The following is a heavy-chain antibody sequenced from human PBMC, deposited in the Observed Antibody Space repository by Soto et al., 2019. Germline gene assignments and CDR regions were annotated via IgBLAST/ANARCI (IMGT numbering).Heavy chain of an antibody. CDR3: ARRDSGGFYRFFDS. D-gene: IGHD2-15*01. V-gene: IGHV1-69*06. CDR1: GGSLSTNP. J-gene: IGHJ4*02. CDR2: TGSGTGPG. Sequence: ASVKVSCKASGGSLSTNPISWVRQAPGQGLEWMGGTGSGTGPGNHAQKFQGRLTVTADKSTSTVYMELTNLSSEDTAVYYCARRDSGGFYRFFDSWGQGTLVTV.